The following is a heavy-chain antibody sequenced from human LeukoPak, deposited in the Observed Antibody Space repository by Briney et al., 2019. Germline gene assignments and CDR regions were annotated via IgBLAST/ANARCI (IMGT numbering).Heavy chain of an antibody. CDR3: ARSIGPVNWFDP. Sequence: SETLSLTCTVSSYSISSSSYYWGWIRQPPGKGLEWIGSIFYSGTTYYYPSLKSRATISVDTSKNQFSLKLSSVTAADTAVYYCARSIGPVNWFDPWGQGTLVTVSS. CDR2: IFYSGTT. CDR1: SYSISSSSYY. V-gene: IGHV4-39*07. D-gene: IGHD2-15*01. J-gene: IGHJ5*02.